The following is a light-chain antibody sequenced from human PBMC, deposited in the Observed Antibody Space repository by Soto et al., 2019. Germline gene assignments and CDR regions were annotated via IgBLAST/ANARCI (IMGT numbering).Light chain of an antibody. J-gene: IGKJ4*01. CDR3: LHYGRSPT. Sequence: EIVLTQSPGTLSLSPGERATLSCRASQSVSNNYLAWYQQRPGQAPRLLMYGASSRATGIPDRFSGSGSGTDFSLTISRLEPEDFAVYYCLHYGRSPTFGGGTKVEIK. CDR2: GAS. V-gene: IGKV3-20*01. CDR1: QSVSNNY.